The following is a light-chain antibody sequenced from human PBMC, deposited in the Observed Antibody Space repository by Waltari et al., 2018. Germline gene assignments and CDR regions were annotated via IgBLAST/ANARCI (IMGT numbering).Light chain of an antibody. V-gene: IGKV2-28*01. CDR2: SGS. CDR3: MEALQTPRFT. CDR1: QNLVHSNGYTY. Sequence: IVMTQSPLSLPVTPGEPASISCRSSQNLVHSNGYTYLDWYVQKPGQSPQLLIYSGSSRASGVPDRFSGSGSGTDFTLEISRVEAEDVGVYYCMEALQTPRFTFGPGTRVEIK. J-gene: IGKJ3*01.